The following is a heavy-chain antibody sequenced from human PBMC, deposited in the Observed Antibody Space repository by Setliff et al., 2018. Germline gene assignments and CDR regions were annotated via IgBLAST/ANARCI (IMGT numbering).Heavy chain of an antibody. Sequence: PSETLSLTCTVSGGPFSGASIWSWIRQPPGKGLEFIGYVYHSGTAKYDPSLESRAIMSVDASKNEISLKLKSVSAADTAVYYCAKGGTYRYFDLWGQGALVTVSS. CDR3: AKGGTYRYFDL. CDR1: GGPFSGAS. J-gene: IGHJ4*02. D-gene: IGHD1-1*01. CDR2: VYHSGTA. V-gene: IGHV4-59*01.